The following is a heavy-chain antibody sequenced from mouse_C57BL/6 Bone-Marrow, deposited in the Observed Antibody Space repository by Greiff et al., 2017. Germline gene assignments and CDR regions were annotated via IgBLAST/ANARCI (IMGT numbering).Heavy chain of an antibody. CDR1: GFTFKHTY. J-gene: IGHJ3*01. V-gene: IGHV14-3*01. CDR3: APNGFAY. Sequence: VQLQQSVAELVRPGASVKLSCTASGFTFKHTYMHWVKQRPEQGLEWIGRIATANGNTKYAPKFKGKATITADTSSNTAYLQLSSLTSEDTAIYYCAPNGFAYWGQGTLVTVSA. CDR2: IATANGNT.